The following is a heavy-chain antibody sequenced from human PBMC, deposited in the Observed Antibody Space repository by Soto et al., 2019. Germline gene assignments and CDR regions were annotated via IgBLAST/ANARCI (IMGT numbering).Heavy chain of an antibody. J-gene: IGHJ6*02. CDR1: GFTFSSYA. CDR2: ISYDGSNK. Sequence: GGSLRLSCAASGFTFSSYAMHWVRQAPGKGLEWVAVISYDGSNKYYADSVKGRFTISRDNSKNTLYLQMNSLRAEDTAVYYCAREPSGYYYYGMDVWGQGTTVTVSS. CDR3: AREPSGYYYYGMDV. V-gene: IGHV3-30-3*01. D-gene: IGHD1-26*01.